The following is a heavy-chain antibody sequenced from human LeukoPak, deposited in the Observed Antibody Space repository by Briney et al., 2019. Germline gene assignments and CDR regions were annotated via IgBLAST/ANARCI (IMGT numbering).Heavy chain of an antibody. Sequence: PGGSLRLSCAASGFTLSDYSMNWVRQAPGKGLEWVSSISSSSNYIYYADSVKGRFTISRDNAKNSLHLQMNSLRAEDTAVYYCARYQQRGYESDYWGQGTLVTVSS. V-gene: IGHV3-21*01. CDR3: ARYQQRGYESDY. CDR2: ISSSSNYI. CDR1: GFTLSDYS. J-gene: IGHJ4*02. D-gene: IGHD5-12*01.